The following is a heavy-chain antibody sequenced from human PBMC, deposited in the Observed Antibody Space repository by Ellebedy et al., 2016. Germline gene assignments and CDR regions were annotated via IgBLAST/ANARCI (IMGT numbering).Heavy chain of an antibody. CDR1: GFSFSSYV. V-gene: IGHV3-30-3*01. Sequence: GGSLRLSCAASGFSFSSYVMHWVRQAPGKGLEWVAVISYDGSNKYYADSVKGRFTISRDNSKITLYLQMNSPRTEGTAVYYCARPLWFGELADDFDIWGQGTMVTVSS. CDR3: ARPLWFGELADDFDI. D-gene: IGHD3-10*01. CDR2: ISYDGSNK. J-gene: IGHJ3*02.